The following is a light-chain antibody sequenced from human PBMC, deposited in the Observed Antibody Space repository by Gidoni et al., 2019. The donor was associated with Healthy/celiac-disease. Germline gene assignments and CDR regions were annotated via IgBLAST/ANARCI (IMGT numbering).Light chain of an antibody. J-gene: IGKJ1*01. CDR3: QQYNNWGT. Sequence: EIVMTQSPATLSVSPGERATLSCRASQSFSSNLAWYQQKPGQAPRLLIYGASTRATGIPARFSGSWSGTDFTLTISSLQSVDFSVYFCQQYNNWGTFGQGTKVEIK. CDR2: GAS. V-gene: IGKV3-15*01. CDR1: QSFSSN.